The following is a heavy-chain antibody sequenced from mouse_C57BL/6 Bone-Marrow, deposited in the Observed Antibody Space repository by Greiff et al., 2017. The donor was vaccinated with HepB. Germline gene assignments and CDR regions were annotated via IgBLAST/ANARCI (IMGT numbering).Heavy chain of an antibody. J-gene: IGHJ4*01. CDR1: GFTFSDFY. Sequence: EVQRVESGGGLVQSGRSLRLSCATSGFTFSDFYMEWVRQAPGKGLEWIAASRNKANDYTTEYSASVKGRFIVSRDTSQSILYLQMNALRAEDTAIYYCARESSYYAMDYWGQGTSVTVSS. CDR2: SRNKANDYTT. CDR3: ARESSYYAMDY. V-gene: IGHV7-1*01.